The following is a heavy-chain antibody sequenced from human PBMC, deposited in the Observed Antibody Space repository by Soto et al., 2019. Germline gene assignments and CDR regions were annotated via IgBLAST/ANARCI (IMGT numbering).Heavy chain of an antibody. D-gene: IGHD2-15*01. CDR2: IFYRGTT. V-gene: IGHV4-59*02. CDR3: TRHAIIPRLQYGMDV. J-gene: IGHJ6*02. CDR1: GGSVSGYY. Sequence: SETLSLTCTVSGGSVSGYYWSWIRQPPGKGLEWLGYIFYRGTTLYNPSVQSRVTISVDTSKNQFSLKLSSVTAADTAVYYCTRHAIIPRLQYGMDVWGQGITVTVSS.